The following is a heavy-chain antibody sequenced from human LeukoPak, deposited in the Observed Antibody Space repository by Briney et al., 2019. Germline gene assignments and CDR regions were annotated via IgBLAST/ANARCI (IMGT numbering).Heavy chain of an antibody. CDR3: ARDRGGVASSSERFDF. Sequence: GGSLRLSCAASGFTFSNYGMHWVRQAPGKGLEWVAVVWFDGVSKTYADSVKGRFTISRDNSKNTLSLEMNSLRAEDTAVYFCARDRGGVASSSERFDFWGQGTLVTVSS. D-gene: IGHD3-10*01. J-gene: IGHJ4*02. CDR1: GFTFSNYG. CDR2: VWFDGVSK. V-gene: IGHV3-33*01.